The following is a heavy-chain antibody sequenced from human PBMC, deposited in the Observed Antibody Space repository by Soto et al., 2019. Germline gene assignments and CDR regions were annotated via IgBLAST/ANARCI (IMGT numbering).Heavy chain of an antibody. V-gene: IGHV3-23*01. Sequence: GGSLRLSCAASGFTFSSYGMSWVRQAPRKGLEWVSTIRGSADSANYADSVKGRFTISRDNSKNMLYLQMNSLRADDTAVYYCAKHLWFGESVFDPWGQGTLVTVSS. D-gene: IGHD3-10*01. CDR2: IRGSADSA. CDR3: AKHLWFGESVFDP. J-gene: IGHJ5*02. CDR1: GFTFSSYG.